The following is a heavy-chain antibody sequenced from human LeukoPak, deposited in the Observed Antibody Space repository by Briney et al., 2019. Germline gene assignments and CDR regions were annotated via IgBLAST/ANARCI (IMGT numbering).Heavy chain of an antibody. CDR2: ISAYNGNT. V-gene: IGHV1-18*01. Sequence: GASVKVSCKASGYTFTSYGISWVRQAPGQGLEWMRWISAYNGNTNYAQKLQGRVTMATDTSTSTAYMELRSLRSDDTAVYYCARTDGVVPAADMGYWGQGTLVTVSS. J-gene: IGHJ4*02. D-gene: IGHD2-2*01. CDR3: ARTDGVVPAADMGY. CDR1: GYTFTSYG.